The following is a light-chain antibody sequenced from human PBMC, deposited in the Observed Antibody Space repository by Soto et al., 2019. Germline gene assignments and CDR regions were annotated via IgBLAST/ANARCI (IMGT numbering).Light chain of an antibody. CDR3: QQYYSTPPYT. CDR2: WAS. Sequence: DIVMTQSPDSLAVSLGERATINCKSSQSVLFNSNNKNYLAWYQQKPGQPPKLLIYWASTRESGVPDRFSGSGSETDFTLTISSLQAEDVAVYYCQQYYSTPPYTFGQGTKLEIK. J-gene: IGKJ2*01. V-gene: IGKV4-1*01. CDR1: QSVLFNSNNKNY.